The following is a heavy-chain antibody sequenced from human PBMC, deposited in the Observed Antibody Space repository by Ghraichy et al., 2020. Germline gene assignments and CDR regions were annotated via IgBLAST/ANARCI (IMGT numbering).Heavy chain of an antibody. J-gene: IGHJ6*04. CDR1: GYTFTIYG. CDR3: ARDPGFLEWLSGYGMDV. Sequence: ASVKVSCKASGYTFTIYGISWVRQAPGQGLEWMGWISAYNGNTNYAQKLQGRVTMTTDTSTSTAYMELRSLRSDDTAVYYCARDPGFLEWLSGYGMDVWGKGTTVTVSS. CDR2: ISAYNGNT. D-gene: IGHD3-3*01. V-gene: IGHV1-18*04.